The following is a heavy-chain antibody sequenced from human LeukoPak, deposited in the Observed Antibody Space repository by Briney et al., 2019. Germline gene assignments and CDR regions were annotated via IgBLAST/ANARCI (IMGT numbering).Heavy chain of an antibody. CDR2: IWYDGSNK. V-gene: IGHV3-33*01. Sequence: GGSLRLSCAASGFTFSSYGMHWVRQAPGKGLEWVAVIWYDGSNKYYADSVKGRFTIPRDNSKNTLYLQMNSLRAEDTAVYYCATLNYYDSTGPLGGYYYYYMDVWGKGTTVTVSS. D-gene: IGHD3-22*01. CDR3: ATLNYYDSTGPLGGYYYYYMDV. J-gene: IGHJ6*03. CDR1: GFTFSSYG.